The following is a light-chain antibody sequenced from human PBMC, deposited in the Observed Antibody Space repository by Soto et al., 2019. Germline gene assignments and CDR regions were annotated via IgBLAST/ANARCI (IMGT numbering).Light chain of an antibody. V-gene: IGKV3-20*01. CDR1: QSISSNY. J-gene: IGKJ1*01. CDR2: DAS. Sequence: EIVLTQSPGTLSLSPGERATLSCRASQSISSNYLAWYQQTPGQAPRLLIYDASSRAAGIPDRFSGSGSGTDFTLTISRLEPEDCGVDYCQQYGGSPRTFGQGTKVEIK. CDR3: QQYGGSPRT.